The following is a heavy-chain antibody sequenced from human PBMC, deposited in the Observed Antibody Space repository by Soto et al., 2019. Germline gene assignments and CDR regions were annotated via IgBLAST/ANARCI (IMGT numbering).Heavy chain of an antibody. V-gene: IGHV4-39*07. Sequence: TSETLSLTCTVSGGSITVDSISRNTYYWGWMRQPPGKGLEWIASFFIGGNTYYNPSLKSRVTTSVDTSKNQFSLKLSSVTAADTAVYYCARLEGPITYHYGSGTYGMDVWGQGTTVTVSS. CDR3: ARLEGPITYHYGSGTYGMDV. J-gene: IGHJ6*02. CDR2: FFIGGNT. D-gene: IGHD3-10*01. CDR1: GGSITVDSISRNTYY.